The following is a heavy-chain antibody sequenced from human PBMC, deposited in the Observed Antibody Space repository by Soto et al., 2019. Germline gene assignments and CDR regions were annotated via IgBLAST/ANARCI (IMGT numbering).Heavy chain of an antibody. CDR1: GFTFSSYA. V-gene: IGHV3-23*01. J-gene: IGHJ5*02. CDR3: AKTAHYYDSSGYFNWFDP. Sequence: EVQLLESGGGLVQPGGSLRLSCAASGFTFSSYAMSWVRQAPGKGLEWVSAISGSGGSTYYADSVKGRFTISRDNSKNTLYLQMNSLRAEDTAVYYCAKTAHYYDSSGYFNWFDPWGQGTLVTVSS. CDR2: ISGSGGST. D-gene: IGHD3-22*01.